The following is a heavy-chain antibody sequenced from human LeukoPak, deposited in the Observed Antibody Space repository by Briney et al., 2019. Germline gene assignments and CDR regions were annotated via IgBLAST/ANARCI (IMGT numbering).Heavy chain of an antibody. CDR1: GDSISNYY. CDR2: IYHSGST. CDR3: ARGGDTSSWYAWFDP. J-gene: IGHJ5*02. V-gene: IGHV4-59*01. Sequence: SETLSLTCTVSGDSISNYYWSGIRQPPGKGLEWIGYIYHSGSTKYNPSLKSRVTISIDTSKHQFSLKLSSVTAADTAMYYCARGGDTSSWYAWFDPWGQGTLVTVSS. D-gene: IGHD6-13*01.